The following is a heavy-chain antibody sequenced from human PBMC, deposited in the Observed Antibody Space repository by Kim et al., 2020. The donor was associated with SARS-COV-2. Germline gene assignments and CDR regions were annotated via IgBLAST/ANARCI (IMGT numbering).Heavy chain of an antibody. D-gene: IGHD3-10*02. J-gene: IGHJ6*02. Sequence: RFTISRDNAKNTLYLQMNSLRAEDTAVYYCARDVFGPSTSYYYYYYGMDVWGQGTTVTVSS. V-gene: IGHV3-74*01. CDR3: ARDVFGPSTSYYYYYYGMDV.